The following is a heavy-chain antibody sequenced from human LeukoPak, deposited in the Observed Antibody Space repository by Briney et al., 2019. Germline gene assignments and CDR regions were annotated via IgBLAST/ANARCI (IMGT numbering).Heavy chain of an antibody. Sequence: GGSLRLSCAASGFTFSGSAMHWVRQASGKGLEWVGRIRSKANSYATEYAASVKGRFTISRDDSKNTAYLQMNSLKTEDTAVYYCTRLIAAAGKDWGQGTLVTVSS. V-gene: IGHV3-73*01. J-gene: IGHJ4*02. D-gene: IGHD6-13*01. CDR3: TRLIAAAGKD. CDR1: GFTFSGSA. CDR2: IRSKANSYAT.